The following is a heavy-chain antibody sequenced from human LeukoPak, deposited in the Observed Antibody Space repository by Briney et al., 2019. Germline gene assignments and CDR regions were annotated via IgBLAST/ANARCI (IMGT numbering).Heavy chain of an antibody. CDR3: AGGYSSSTDY. Sequence: SVKVSCKASGGTFISYTISWVRQAPGQELEWMGRIIPILGIANYAQKFQGRVTITADKSTSTAYMELSSLRSEDTAVYYCAGGYSSSTDYWGQGTLVTVSS. J-gene: IGHJ4*02. D-gene: IGHD6-13*01. V-gene: IGHV1-69*02. CDR1: GGTFISYT. CDR2: IIPILGIA.